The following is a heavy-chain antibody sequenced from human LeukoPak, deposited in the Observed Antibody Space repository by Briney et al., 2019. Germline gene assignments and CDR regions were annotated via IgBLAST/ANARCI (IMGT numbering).Heavy chain of an antibody. J-gene: IGHJ5*02. D-gene: IGHD1-26*01. CDR1: GFTFNVYA. Sequence: GGSLRLSCAVSGFTFNVYAMHWVRQIPGKGPEWISSISGSRDFIYYADSVKGRFTISRDNAKNSQYLDMNSLRVEDTAVYFCARALVGAAFGTWGQGALVTVSS. CDR3: ARALVGAAFGT. CDR2: ISGSRDFI. V-gene: IGHV3-21*06.